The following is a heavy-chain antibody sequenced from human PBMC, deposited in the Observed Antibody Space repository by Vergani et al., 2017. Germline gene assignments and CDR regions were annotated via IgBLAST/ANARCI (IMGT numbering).Heavy chain of an antibody. Sequence: QVQLQQWGAGLLKPSETLSLTCAVYGGSFSGYYWSWIRQPPGKGLEWIGEINHSGSTNYNPSLKSRVTISVDTSKNQLSLKLSSVTAADTAVYYCARGGGRDGYKIKRNAFDIWSQGTMVTVSS. J-gene: IGHJ3*02. CDR1: GGSFSGYY. CDR2: INHSGST. CDR3: ARGGGRDGYKIKRNAFDI. D-gene: IGHD5-24*01. V-gene: IGHV4-34*01.